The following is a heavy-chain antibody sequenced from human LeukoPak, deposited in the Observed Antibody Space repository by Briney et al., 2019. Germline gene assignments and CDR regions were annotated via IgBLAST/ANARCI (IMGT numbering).Heavy chain of an antibody. J-gene: IGHJ4*02. CDR2: ISVGGGST. V-gene: IGHV3-23*01. CDR3: ARRYDFWDY. CDR1: GFTFSSYD. D-gene: IGHD3-3*01. Sequence: GGSLRLSCAASGFTFSSYDMTWVHQAPGKGLEWVSVISVGGGSTAYANSVKGRFTISRDDSKNTLHLQMDSLRADDTAVYYCARRYDFWDYWGQGTLVTVSS.